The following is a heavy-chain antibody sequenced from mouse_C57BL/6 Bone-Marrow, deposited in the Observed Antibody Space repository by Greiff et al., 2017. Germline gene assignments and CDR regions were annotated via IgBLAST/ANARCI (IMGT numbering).Heavy chain of an antibody. CDR3: ARNGAY. J-gene: IGHJ3*01. CDR1: GFNIKDYY. V-gene: IGHV14-2*01. CDR2: IDPEDGET. Sequence: EVKLQESGAELVKPGASVKLSCTASGFNIKDYYMHWVKQRTEQGLEWIGRIDPEDGETKYASKFQGKATITADTSSNTAYLQLSSLTSEDTAVYYCARNGAYWGQGTLVTVSA.